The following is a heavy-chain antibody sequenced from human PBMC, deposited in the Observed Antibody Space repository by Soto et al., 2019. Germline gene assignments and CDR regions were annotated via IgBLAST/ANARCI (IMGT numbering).Heavy chain of an antibody. CDR1: GDSVSSNRYS. J-gene: IGHJ5*02. D-gene: IGHD3-3*01. CDR2: SYHTGTT. CDR3: ARLDEVLRFLVDT. Sequence: QLKLQEAGSGLVKPSETLSLTCGVSGDSVSSNRYSWGWIGQPRGKGLEWIGYSYHTGTTYYNPSLKTRVTISVARSKNNFSLNLTSVTAADPALYYCARLDEVLRFLVDTWGQGPLVTVSS. V-gene: IGHV4-30-2*01.